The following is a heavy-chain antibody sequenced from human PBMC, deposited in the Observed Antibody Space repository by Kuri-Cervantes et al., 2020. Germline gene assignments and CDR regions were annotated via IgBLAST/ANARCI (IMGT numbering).Heavy chain of an antibody. D-gene: IGHD2-2*01. J-gene: IGHJ4*02. V-gene: IGHV3-30*03. CDR2: LSYDGSNK. CDR3: ARSRPAGVPFDY. CDR1: GFTFSTYG. Sequence: GGSLRLSCAASGFTFSTYGMHWVRQAPGKGLEWVTVLSYDGSNKYYADSVKGRFTISRENAKNSLYLQMNSLRAGDTAVYYCARSRPAGVPFDYWGQGTLVTVSS.